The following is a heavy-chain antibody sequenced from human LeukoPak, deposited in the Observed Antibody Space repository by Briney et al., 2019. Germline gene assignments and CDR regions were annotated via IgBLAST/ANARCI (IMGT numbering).Heavy chain of an antibody. CDR3: ARRAARRPRNAFDI. D-gene: IGHD6-6*01. Sequence: SQTLSLTCTVSGGSISSGDYYWSWIRQPPRKGLEWIGYIYYSGSTYYNPSLKSRVTISVDTSKNQFSLKLSSVTAADTAVYYCARRAARRPRNAFDIWGQGTMVTVSS. CDR2: IYYSGST. J-gene: IGHJ3*02. CDR1: GGSISSGDYY. V-gene: IGHV4-30-4*08.